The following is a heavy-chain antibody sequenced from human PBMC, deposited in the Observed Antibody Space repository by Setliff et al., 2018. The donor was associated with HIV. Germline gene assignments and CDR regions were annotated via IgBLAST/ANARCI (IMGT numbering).Heavy chain of an antibody. D-gene: IGHD2-15*01. J-gene: IGHJ3*02. Sequence: PGGSLRLSCAASGFTFSTYWMSWVRQAPGKGLEWVANIKQDGSEKYYVDSVKGRFTVSRDNAKNSLYLQMNSLRAEDTAVYYCARDFYCSGGSCYSPGGTDAFDIWGQGTMVTVSS. V-gene: IGHV3-7*03. CDR3: ARDFYCSGGSCYSPGGTDAFDI. CDR1: GFTFSTYW. CDR2: IKQDGSEK.